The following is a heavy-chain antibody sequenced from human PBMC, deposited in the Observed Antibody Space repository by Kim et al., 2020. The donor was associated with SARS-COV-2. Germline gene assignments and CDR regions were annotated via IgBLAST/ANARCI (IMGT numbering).Heavy chain of an antibody. CDR2: ISAYNGNT. V-gene: IGHV1-18*01. Sequence: ASVKVSCKASGYTFTSYGISWVRQAPGQGLEWMGWISAYNGNTNYAQKLQGRVTMTTDTSTSTAYMELRSLRSDDTAVYYCAREHDYGGKRAPIYYYYYGMDVWGQGTTVTVSS. CDR3: AREHDYGGKRAPIYYYYYGMDV. CDR1: GYTFTSYG. D-gene: IGHD4-17*01. J-gene: IGHJ6*02.